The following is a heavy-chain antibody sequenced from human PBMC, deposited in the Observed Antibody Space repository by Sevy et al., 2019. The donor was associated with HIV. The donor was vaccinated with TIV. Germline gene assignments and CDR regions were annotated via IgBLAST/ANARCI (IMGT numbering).Heavy chain of an antibody. J-gene: IGHJ6*02. Sequence: LSETLSLTCAVYGGSFSGYYWSWIRQPPGKGLEWIGEINHSGSTNYNPSLKSRVTISVDTSKNQFYLKLSSVTAADTAVYYCARKQEDYGSGSYYATPYYYGMDVWGQGTTVTVSS. V-gene: IGHV4-34*01. CDR1: GGSFSGYY. CDR2: INHSGST. CDR3: ARKQEDYGSGSYYATPYYYGMDV. D-gene: IGHD3-10*01.